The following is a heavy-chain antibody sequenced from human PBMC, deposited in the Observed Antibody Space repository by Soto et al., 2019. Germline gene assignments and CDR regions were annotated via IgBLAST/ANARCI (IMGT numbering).Heavy chain of an antibody. Sequence: PGGSLRLSCAASGFTFSSYGMHWVRQAPGKGLEWVAVISYDGSNKYYADSVKGRFTISRDNSKNTLYLQMNSLRAEDTAVYYCAKDRYNREKLRFLEWLLSPIYFDYWGQGTLVTVSS. CDR3: AKDRYNREKLRFLEWLLSPIYFDY. J-gene: IGHJ4*02. V-gene: IGHV3-30*18. D-gene: IGHD3-3*01. CDR1: GFTFSSYG. CDR2: ISYDGSNK.